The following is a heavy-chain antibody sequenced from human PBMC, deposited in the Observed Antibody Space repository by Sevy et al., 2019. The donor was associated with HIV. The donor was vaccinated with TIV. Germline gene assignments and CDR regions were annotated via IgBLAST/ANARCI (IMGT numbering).Heavy chain of an antibody. CDR3: ARDADWSLNY. V-gene: IGHV3-30*04. D-gene: IGHD3-9*01. CDR2: ISHDTTVK. CDR1: GFTFSDYV. Sequence: GGSLRLSCAASGFTFSDYVMHWVRQAPGKGLEWLARISHDTTVKYSADSLKGRFTISRDNSKNTLYLQMNSLRHEDTAVYHCARDADWSLNYWGQGTLVTVSS. J-gene: IGHJ4*02.